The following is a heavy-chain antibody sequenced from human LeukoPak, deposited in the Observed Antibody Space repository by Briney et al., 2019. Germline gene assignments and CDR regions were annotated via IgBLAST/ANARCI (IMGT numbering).Heavy chain of an antibody. CDR3: ARGVYIAAAQYGY. V-gene: IGHV4-59*01. D-gene: IGHD6-13*01. CDR1: GGSISSYY. Sequence: SETLSLTCIVSGGSISSYYWSWIRRPAGKGLEWIGYIYYSGTTNYNPSLKSRVTISVDTSKNQFSLKLSSVTAADTAVYYCARGVYIAAAQYGYWGQGTLVTVSS. J-gene: IGHJ4*02. CDR2: IYYSGTT.